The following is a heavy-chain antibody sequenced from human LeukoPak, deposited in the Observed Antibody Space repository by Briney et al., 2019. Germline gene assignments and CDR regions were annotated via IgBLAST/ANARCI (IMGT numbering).Heavy chain of an antibody. J-gene: IGHJ5*02. V-gene: IGHV1-69*04. CDR2: MIPILGIA. CDR1: GGTFSSYA. D-gene: IGHD3-10*01. CDR3: ARVREVRGVIMSNWFDP. Sequence: ASVKVSCKASGGTFSSYAISWVRQAPGQGLEWMGRMIPILGIANYAQKFQGRVTITADKSTSTAYMELSSLRSEDTAVYYCARVREVRGVIMSNWFDPWGQGTLVTVSS.